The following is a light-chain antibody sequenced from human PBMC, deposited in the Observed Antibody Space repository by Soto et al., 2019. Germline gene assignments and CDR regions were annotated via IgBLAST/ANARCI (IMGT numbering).Light chain of an antibody. Sequence: EIVLTQSPGTLSLSPGERATLSCRASQFVSSSYLAWYQQKPGQAPRLLIYGASSRATGIPDRFSGSGSGTDFTLTISRLEPEDFAVYYCQQYGSSRWTFGQGTKVDIK. CDR3: QQYGSSRWT. V-gene: IGKV3-20*01. CDR2: GAS. CDR1: QFVSSSY. J-gene: IGKJ1*01.